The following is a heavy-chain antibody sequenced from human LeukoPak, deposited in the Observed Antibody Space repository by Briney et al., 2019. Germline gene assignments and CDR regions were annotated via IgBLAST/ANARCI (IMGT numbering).Heavy chain of an antibody. CDR3: ARDKHYYDSSNYV. V-gene: IGHV3-20*04. CDR1: GFTFNDYG. Sequence: GGSLRLSCAASGFTFNDYGMSWVRHGPGKGLEWVSGINWNGGTTGYADSARGRFTISRDNAKNSLYLQMNSLRAEDTALYYCARDKHYYDSSNYVWGQGTLVTVSS. J-gene: IGHJ4*02. D-gene: IGHD3-22*01. CDR2: INWNGGTT.